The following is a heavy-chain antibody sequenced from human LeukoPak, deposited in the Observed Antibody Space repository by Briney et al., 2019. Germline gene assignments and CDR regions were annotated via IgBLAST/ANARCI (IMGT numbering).Heavy chain of an antibody. CDR3: TTDNQELQLVTDAFDI. J-gene: IGHJ3*02. CDR1: GFTFSSHG. D-gene: IGHD1-26*01. CDR2: IRYDGSNT. Sequence: GGSLRLSCAASGFTFSSHGMYWVRQTPGKGLEWVAFIRYDGSNTYYADSVKGRFTISRDNSKNTLYLQMNSLRTEDTAVYYCTTDNQELQLVTDAFDIWGQGTMVTVSS. V-gene: IGHV3-30*02.